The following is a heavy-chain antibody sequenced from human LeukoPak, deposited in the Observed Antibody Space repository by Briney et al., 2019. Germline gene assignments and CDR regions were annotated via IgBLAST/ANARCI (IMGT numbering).Heavy chain of an antibody. Sequence: SETLSLTCAVYGGSFGGYYWSWIRQPPGKGLEWIGEINHSGSTNYNPSLKSRVTISVDTSKNQFSLKLSSVTAADTAVYYCARGWHSSGFDYWGQGTLVTVSS. D-gene: IGHD3-22*01. J-gene: IGHJ4*02. V-gene: IGHV4-34*01. CDR2: INHSGST. CDR3: ARGWHSSGFDY. CDR1: GGSFGGYY.